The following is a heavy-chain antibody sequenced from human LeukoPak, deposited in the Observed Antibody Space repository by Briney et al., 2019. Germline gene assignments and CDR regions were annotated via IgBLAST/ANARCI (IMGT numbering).Heavy chain of an antibody. CDR2: ISAYNGNT. J-gene: IGHJ3*02. CDR1: GYTFTSYG. CDR3: ARVSIVVVPAAIPGAFDI. D-gene: IGHD2-2*02. V-gene: IGHV1-18*01. Sequence: ASVKVSCKASGYTFTSYGISWVRQAPGQGLEWMGWISAYNGNTNYAQKLQGRVTMTTDTSTSTAYMELRSLRSDDTAVYYCARVSIVVVPAAIPGAFDIWGQGTMVTVSS.